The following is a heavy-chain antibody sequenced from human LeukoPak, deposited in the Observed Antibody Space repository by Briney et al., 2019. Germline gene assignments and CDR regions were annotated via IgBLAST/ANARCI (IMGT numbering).Heavy chain of an antibody. CDR1: GFTFSSYA. CDR3: AKVCLLHVYSPAS. D-gene: IGHD3-16*01. V-gene: IGHV3-23*01. Sequence: GRSLRLSCAASGFTFSSYAMSWVRQAPGNGLEWDSTISGSGISTYYAAFVKGRFTISRDNSKNPLFLQMHSLRAEDTAVYYCAKVCLLHVYSPASWGQGTLVTVSS. J-gene: IGHJ5*02. CDR2: ISGSGIST.